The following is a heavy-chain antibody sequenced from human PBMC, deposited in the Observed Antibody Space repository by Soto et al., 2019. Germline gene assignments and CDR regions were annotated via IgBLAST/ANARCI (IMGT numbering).Heavy chain of an antibody. Sequence: QVQLQESGPGLVKPSGTLSLTCTVSGDSITSDNWWSWIHQPPGKGLRWIGIIYHSGSSKYNPSLKSRVIISVDMSKNQSTLEGSSVTAADTAVYYCARAETQQQRDHWGQGTLVTVSS. CDR1: GDSITSDNW. CDR3: ARAETQQQRDH. D-gene: IGHD6-13*01. CDR2: IYHSGSS. J-gene: IGHJ4*02. V-gene: IGHV4-4*02.